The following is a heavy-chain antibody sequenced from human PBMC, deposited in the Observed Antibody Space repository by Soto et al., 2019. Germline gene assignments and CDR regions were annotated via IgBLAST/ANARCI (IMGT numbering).Heavy chain of an antibody. CDR3: ARANYDFWSGYYTMIDY. J-gene: IGHJ4*02. V-gene: IGHV1-69*13. Sequence: GASVKVSCKASGGTFSSYAISWVRQAPGQGLEWMGGIIPIFGTANYAQKFQGRVTITADESTSTAYMELSSLRSEDTAVYYCARANYDFWSGYYTMIDYWGQGTLVTVSS. CDR1: GGTFSSYA. D-gene: IGHD3-3*01. CDR2: IIPIFGTA.